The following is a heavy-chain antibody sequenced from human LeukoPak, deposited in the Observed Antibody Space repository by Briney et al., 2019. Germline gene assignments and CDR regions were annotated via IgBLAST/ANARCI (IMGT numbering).Heavy chain of an antibody. CDR3: ARGESRSTITMVRGGYYYYGMDV. CDR2: IIPILGIA. D-gene: IGHD3-10*01. V-gene: IGHV1-69*04. J-gene: IGHJ6*02. CDR1: GGTFSSYA. Sequence: PGASVKVSCKASGGTFSSYAISWVRQAPGQGLEWVGRIIPILGIANYAQKFQGRVTITADKSTSTAYMELSSLRSEDTAVYYCARGESRSTITMVRGGYYYYGMDVWGQGTTVTVSS.